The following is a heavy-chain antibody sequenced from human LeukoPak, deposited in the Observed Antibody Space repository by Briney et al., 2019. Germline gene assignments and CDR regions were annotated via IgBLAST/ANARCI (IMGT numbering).Heavy chain of an antibody. CDR3: VRAVGSVAGPGDWFDP. CDR1: DGSITTSSFY. Sequence: PSETLSLTCNVSDGSITTSSFYWGWVRQTPGKGLEWIVTFYYTGDTFYNRSLKSRVTITADTSKDQFFLALSSVTAADAAVYYCVRAVGSVAGPGDWFDPWGPGILVTVSS. V-gene: IGHV4-39*01. D-gene: IGHD6-19*01. CDR2: FYYTGDT. J-gene: IGHJ5*02.